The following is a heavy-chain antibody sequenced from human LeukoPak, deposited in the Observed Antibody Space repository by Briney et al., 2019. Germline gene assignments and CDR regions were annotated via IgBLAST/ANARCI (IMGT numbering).Heavy chain of an antibody. CDR3: TKVRAADYYDSRN. V-gene: IGHV3-23*01. Sequence: GGSLRLSCAASGFTFSSYAMNWVRQAPGKGLEWVSGLTGSGDNTYYADSVKGRFTISRDNSKNTLYLQMNSLRVEDTAVYYCTKVRAADYYDSRNWGQGTMVTVSS. CDR2: LTGSGDNT. D-gene: IGHD3-22*01. CDR1: GFTFSSYA. J-gene: IGHJ3*01.